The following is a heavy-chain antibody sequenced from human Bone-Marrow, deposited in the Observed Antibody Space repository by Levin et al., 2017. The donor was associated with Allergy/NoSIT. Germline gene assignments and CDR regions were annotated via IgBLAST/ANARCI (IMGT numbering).Heavy chain of an antibody. D-gene: IGHD3-16*01. CDR2: IGTAGDT. V-gene: IGHV3-13*01. CDR1: GFTFSTYD. J-gene: IGHJ6*02. Sequence: GESLKISCEASGFTFSTYDMHWVRQVPGKGLEWVSAIGTAGDTYYEDSVKGRFTVSRENAKNSLYLQMSSLGAGATGVYYCAREGFGDFGMWNGIDVWGQGTTVIVSS. CDR3: AREGFGDFGMWNGIDV.